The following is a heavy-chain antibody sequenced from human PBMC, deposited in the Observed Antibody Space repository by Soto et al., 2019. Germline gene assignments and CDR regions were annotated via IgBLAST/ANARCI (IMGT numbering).Heavy chain of an antibody. J-gene: IGHJ4*02. D-gene: IGHD2-15*01. V-gene: IGHV1-46*01. CDR3: ARSDNVVVAAPSPVYFDY. Sequence: QVQLVQSGAEVKKPGASVKVSCKTSGYSFTNYYLHWVRQAPGQGLEWMGLINPSGISTSYALNFDGRVTMTRDTSTSTVYMGLSSLSSEDTAVYYCARSDNVVVAAPSPVYFDYRGQGTLVTV. CDR1: GYSFTNYY. CDR2: INPSGIST.